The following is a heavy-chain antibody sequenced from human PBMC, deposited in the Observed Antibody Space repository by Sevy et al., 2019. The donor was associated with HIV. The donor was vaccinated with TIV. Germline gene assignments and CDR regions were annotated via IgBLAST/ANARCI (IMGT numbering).Heavy chain of an antibody. Sequence: GGSLRLSCAASGFTFSNSGMNWVRQAPGKGPEWVSYIGTTGGPTYYADSVKGRFTISRDNAKNSLYLQMNSLGDDDTAVYYCARDSALAYWGQGTLVTVSS. CDR2: IGTTGGPT. CDR3: ARDSALAY. J-gene: IGHJ4*02. V-gene: IGHV3-48*02. CDR1: GFTFSNSG.